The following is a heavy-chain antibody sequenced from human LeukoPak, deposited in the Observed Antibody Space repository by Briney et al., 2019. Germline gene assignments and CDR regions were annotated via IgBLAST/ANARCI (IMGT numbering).Heavy chain of an antibody. D-gene: IGHD3-10*01. V-gene: IGHV3-74*01. CDR3: ARGRLLWFGESTYYMDV. J-gene: IGHJ6*03. Sequence: PGGSLRLSCAASGFTFSSYWMHWVRQAPGKGLVWVSRINSDGSSTSYADSVKGRFTISRDNAKNTLYLQMNSLRAEDTAVYYCARGRLLWFGESTYYMDVCGRGTTVTVSS. CDR2: INSDGSST. CDR1: GFTFSSYW.